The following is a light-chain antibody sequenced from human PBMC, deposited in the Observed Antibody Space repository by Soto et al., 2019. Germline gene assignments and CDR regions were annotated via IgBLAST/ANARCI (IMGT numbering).Light chain of an antibody. CDR1: QYMSNT. CDR3: QQYNKWPSLT. CDR2: GVS. V-gene: IGKV3-15*01. J-gene: IGKJ4*01. Sequence: EIVMTQSPATLSVSPGERATLSCRASQYMSNTLAWYQQKPGQAPRLLIYGVSTRATGIPDRFIGSGSGTEFTLTISSLQSEDSAIYYCQQYNKWPSLTFGGGTKVDIK.